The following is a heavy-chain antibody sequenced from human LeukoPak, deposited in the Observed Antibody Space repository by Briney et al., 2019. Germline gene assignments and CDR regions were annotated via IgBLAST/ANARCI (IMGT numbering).Heavy chain of an antibody. CDR3: ARRRDGYRRRVLGFDY. CDR2: INHSGST. V-gene: IGHV4-34*01. J-gene: IGHJ4*02. D-gene: IGHD5-24*01. CDR1: GGSFSGYY. Sequence: PSETLSLTCAVYGGSFSGYYWSWIRQPPGKGLEWIGEINHSGSTNYNPSLKSRVTISVDTSKNQFSLKLSSVTAADTAVYYCARRRDGYRRRVLGFDYWGQGTLVTVSS.